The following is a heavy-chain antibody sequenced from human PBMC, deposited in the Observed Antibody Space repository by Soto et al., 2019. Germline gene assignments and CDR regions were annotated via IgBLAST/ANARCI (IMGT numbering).Heavy chain of an antibody. CDR2: IWYDGSNT. Sequence: GGSLRLSCAVSGFTFNSYGMHWVRQAPGKGLEWVALIWYDGSNTYYADSVKGRFTISRDNSKNTLYLQMNSLRAEDTAVYYCARGTGNYYYYMDVWGKGTTVTVSS. D-gene: IGHD1-1*01. CDR1: GFTFNSYG. V-gene: IGHV3-33*01. J-gene: IGHJ6*03. CDR3: ARGTGNYYYYMDV.